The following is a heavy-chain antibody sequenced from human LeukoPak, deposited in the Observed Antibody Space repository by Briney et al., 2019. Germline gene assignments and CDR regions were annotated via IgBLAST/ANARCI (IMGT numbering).Heavy chain of an antibody. V-gene: IGHV4-61*08. CDR1: GGSISSGGYY. J-gene: IGHJ4*02. CDR3: ARHSGYDSLDY. Sequence: SETLSLTCTVSGGSISSGGYYWSWIRQPPGKGLEWIGEIYHSGSANYNPSLKSRVTISVDRSKNQFSLNLISVTAADTAVYYCARHSGYDSLDYWGQGTLVTVSS. CDR2: IYHSGSA. D-gene: IGHD5-12*01.